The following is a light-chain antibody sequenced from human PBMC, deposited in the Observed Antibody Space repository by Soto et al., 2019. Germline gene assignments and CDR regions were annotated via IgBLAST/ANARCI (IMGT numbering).Light chain of an antibody. V-gene: IGKV3-20*01. J-gene: IGKJ4*01. CDR2: GAS. CDR3: QQYGSSLLT. Sequence: EIVFTQSPGTLSLSPGERATLSCRASQSVAGSSLAWYQQKPAQAPRLLIYGASSRATGIPDRFSGSGSGTDFTLTISRLEAEDFAVYFCQQYGSSLLTFGGGTKVDIK. CDR1: QSVAGSS.